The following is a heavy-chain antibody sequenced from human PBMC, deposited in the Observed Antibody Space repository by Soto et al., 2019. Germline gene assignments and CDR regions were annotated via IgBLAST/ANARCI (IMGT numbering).Heavy chain of an antibody. J-gene: IGHJ4*02. CDR1: GFSFDDYG. CDR3: AKDNDLDRDGPFDY. D-gene: IGHD2-2*03. V-gene: IGHV3-9*01. Sequence: EVQLVESGGGSVQPGRSLRLSCAASGFSFDDYGMHWVRQGPGKGLEWVSGISWNSGDIYYADSVKGRFTISRDNAKRSLYLQRNSLRTEDTALDYCAKDNDLDRDGPFDYWGQGILVTVSS. CDR2: ISWNSGDI.